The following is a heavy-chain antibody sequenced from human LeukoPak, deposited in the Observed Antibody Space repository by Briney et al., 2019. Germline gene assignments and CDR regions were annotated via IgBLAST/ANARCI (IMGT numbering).Heavy chain of an antibody. CDR3: ARGVIRYFDWLRSPYFDY. V-gene: IGHV4-31*03. CDR2: IYYSGST. J-gene: IGHJ4*02. Sequence: SETLSLTCTVSGGSISSGGYYWSWIRQHPGKGLEWIGYIYYSGSTNYNPSLKSRVTISVDTSKNQFSLKLSSVTAADTAVYYCARGVIRYFDWLRSPYFDYWGQGTLVTVSS. D-gene: IGHD3-9*01. CDR1: GGSISSGGYY.